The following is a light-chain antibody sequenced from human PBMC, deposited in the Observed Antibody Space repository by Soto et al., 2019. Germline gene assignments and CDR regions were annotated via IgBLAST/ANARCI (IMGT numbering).Light chain of an antibody. V-gene: IGLV2-23*01. Sequence: QSALTQPASVSGSAGQSITISCTGTSSDVGNYNLVSWYQQHPGKAPKLMIYEGSKRPSGVSNRFSGSKSGNTASLTISGLQAEDEADYYCCSYAGSSTLLFGGGTKLTVL. CDR3: CSYAGSSTLL. J-gene: IGLJ2*01. CDR2: EGS. CDR1: SSDVGNYNL.